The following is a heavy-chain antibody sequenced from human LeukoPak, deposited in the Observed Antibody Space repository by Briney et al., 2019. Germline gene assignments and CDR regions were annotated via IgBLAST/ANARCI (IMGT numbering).Heavy chain of an antibody. Sequence: GASVKVSCKVSDYTLISYGINWVRQAPGQGLEWMGWISAYNGKTNYAQKLQGRVTMTTDTSTSTAYMELRSLRSDDTAVYYCASPLDYGDYGDYGAWGQGTLVTVSS. V-gene: IGHV1-18*01. CDR1: DYTLISYG. J-gene: IGHJ5*02. D-gene: IGHD4-17*01. CDR2: ISAYNGKT. CDR3: ASPLDYGDYGDYGA.